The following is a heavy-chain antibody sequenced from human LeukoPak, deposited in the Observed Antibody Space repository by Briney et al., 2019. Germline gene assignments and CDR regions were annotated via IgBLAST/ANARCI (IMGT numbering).Heavy chain of an antibody. Sequence: SETLSLTCTVSGGSIRSYFWSWIRQPPGKRLEWIAYIYYSGSTNYNPSLKSRVSMSVDTSKNQFSLRLSSVTAADTAVYYCARGSLGREVSAFFKNWGQGILVTVSS. V-gene: IGHV4-59*08. CDR1: GGSIRSYF. CDR2: IYYSGST. J-gene: IGHJ4*02. CDR3: ARGSLGREVSAFFKN. D-gene: IGHD5/OR15-5a*01.